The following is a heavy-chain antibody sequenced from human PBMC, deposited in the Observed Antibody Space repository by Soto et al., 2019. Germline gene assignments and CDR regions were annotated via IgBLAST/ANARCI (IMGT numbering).Heavy chain of an antibody. V-gene: IGHV1-2*02. J-gene: IGHJ3*02. CDR2: INPATGAA. CDR1: GYPVTAYY. D-gene: IGHD3-3*01. Sequence: QLHLVQSGAVVKKPGASVTVSCSASGYPVTAYYMHWVRQAPGRGLEWMGGINPATGAAKYTQTFQGRVTRTRDAAMSTVFMELSGLTSEDTAVFYCARGGGVGVAGSAAFDMWGQGTVVTVSS. CDR3: ARGGGVGVAGSAAFDM.